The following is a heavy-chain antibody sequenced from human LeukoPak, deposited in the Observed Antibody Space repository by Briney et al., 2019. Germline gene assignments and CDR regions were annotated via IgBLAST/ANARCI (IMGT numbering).Heavy chain of an antibody. V-gene: IGHV4-4*07. CDR2: ISTSGST. CDR1: GGSISSYY. D-gene: IGHD3-22*01. Sequence: PSETLSLTCTVSGGSISSYYWSWIRQPAGKGLESIGHISTSGSTNYNPSLKSRVTISVDTSKNQFSLKLSSVTAADTAVYYCARDSDSSGYYFDYWGQGTLVTVSS. J-gene: IGHJ4*02. CDR3: ARDSDSSGYYFDY.